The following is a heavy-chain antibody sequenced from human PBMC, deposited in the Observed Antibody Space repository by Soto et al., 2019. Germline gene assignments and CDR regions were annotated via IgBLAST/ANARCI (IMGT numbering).Heavy chain of an antibody. V-gene: IGHV3-7*01. CDR3: ASPRNQKYDYDAFDI. Sequence: GGSLRLSCAASGFTFSSYWMSWVRQAPGKGLEWVANIKQDGSEKYYVDSVKGRFTISRDNAKNSLYLQMNSLRAEDTAVYYCASPRNQKYDYDAFDIWGQGTMVTVSS. CDR1: GFTFSSYW. D-gene: IGHD4-17*01. J-gene: IGHJ3*02. CDR2: IKQDGSEK.